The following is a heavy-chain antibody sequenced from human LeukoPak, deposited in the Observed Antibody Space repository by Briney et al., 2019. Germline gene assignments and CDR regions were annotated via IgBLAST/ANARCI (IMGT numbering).Heavy chain of an antibody. CDR3: ASHIVVVPAAAPGRHDWNFHNDY. V-gene: IGHV1-2*02. D-gene: IGHD2-2*01. Sequence: ASVKVSCKASGYTFTGYYVHWVRQAPGQGLEWMGWINPSSGGTNYAQKFQGRVTMTGDTSISTAYMELSSLRSEDTAVYYCASHIVVVPAAAPGRHDWNFHNDYWGQGTLVTVSS. CDR1: GYTFTGYY. CDR2: INPSSGGT. J-gene: IGHJ4*02.